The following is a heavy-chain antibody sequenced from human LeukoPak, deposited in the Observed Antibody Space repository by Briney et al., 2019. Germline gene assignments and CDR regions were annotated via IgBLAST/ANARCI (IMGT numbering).Heavy chain of an antibody. CDR1: GGSISSSSYY. V-gene: IGHV4-39*01. CDR2: IYYSGST. D-gene: IGHD3-22*01. J-gene: IGHJ6*02. Sequence: SETLSLTCTVSGGSISSSSYYWGWIRQPPGKGLEWIGSIYYSGSTYYNPSLKSRVTISVDTSKNQFSLKLSSVTAADTAVHYCARPEYYDSSGYMDVWGQGTTVTVSS. CDR3: ARPEYYDSSGYMDV.